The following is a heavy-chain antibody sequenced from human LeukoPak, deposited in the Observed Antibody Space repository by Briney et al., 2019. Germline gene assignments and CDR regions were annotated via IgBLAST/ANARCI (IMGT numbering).Heavy chain of an antibody. J-gene: IGHJ3*02. D-gene: IGHD6-19*01. CDR3: SRESSQSHASDI. V-gene: IGHV3-53*01. CDR1: GFTFSSYT. Sequence: PGGSLRLSCAASGFTFSSYTMHWLRRAPGKGLEWVSMINTGGSTRYADSVKGRFTISRDNSKNTVYLQMNSLRADDAALYYCSRESSQSHASDIWGQGTMVTVSS. CDR2: INTGGST.